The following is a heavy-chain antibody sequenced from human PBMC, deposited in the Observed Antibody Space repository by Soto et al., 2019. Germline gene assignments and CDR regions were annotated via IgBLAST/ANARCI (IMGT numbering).Heavy chain of an antibody. J-gene: IGHJ3*02. CDR3: ARDRAWLEPGGDAFDI. CDR2: IIPIFGTA. D-gene: IGHD6-19*01. Sequence: QVQLVQSGAEVKKPGSSVKVSCKASGGTFSSYAISWVRQAPGQGLEWMGGIIPIFGTANYAQKFQGRVTITADESTSTAYMELSSLRSEDTAVYYCARDRAWLEPGGDAFDIWGQGTMVTVSS. CDR1: GGTFSSYA. V-gene: IGHV1-69*12.